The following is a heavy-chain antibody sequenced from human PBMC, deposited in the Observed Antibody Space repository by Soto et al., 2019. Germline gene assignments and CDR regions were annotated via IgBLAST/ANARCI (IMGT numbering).Heavy chain of an antibody. V-gene: IGHV1-2*04. J-gene: IGHJ5*02. D-gene: IGHD2-15*01. CDR3: ARDPMLGYCSGGSCYQSGWFDP. Sequence: QVQLVQSGAEVKKPGASVKVSCKASGYTFTGYYMHWVRQAPGQGLEWMGWINPNSGGTNYAQKFQGWVTMTRDTSISTASMELSRLRSDDTAVYYCARDPMLGYCSGGSCYQSGWFDPWGQGTLVTVSS. CDR1: GYTFTGYY. CDR2: INPNSGGT.